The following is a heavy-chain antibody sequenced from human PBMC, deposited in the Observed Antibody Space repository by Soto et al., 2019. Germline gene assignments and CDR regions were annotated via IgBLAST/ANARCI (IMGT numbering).Heavy chain of an antibody. Sequence: ASVKVSCKAPGYTFTSYDINWVRQATGQGLEWMGWMNPNSGNTGYAQKFQGRVTMTRNTSISTAYMELSSLRSEDTAVYYCARVYCSSTSCYESYYYYGMDVWGQGTTVTVSS. D-gene: IGHD2-2*01. CDR2: MNPNSGNT. CDR3: ARVYCSSTSCYESYYYYGMDV. J-gene: IGHJ6*02. V-gene: IGHV1-8*01. CDR1: GYTFTSYD.